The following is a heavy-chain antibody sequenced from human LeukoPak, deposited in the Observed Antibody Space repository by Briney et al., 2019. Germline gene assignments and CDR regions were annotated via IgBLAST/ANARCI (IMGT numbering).Heavy chain of an antibody. CDR2: ISSSSSYI. J-gene: IGHJ5*02. Sequence: GGSLRLSCAASGFTFSSYSMNWVRQAPGKGLEWVSSISSSSSYIYYADSVKGRFTISRDNAKNTLYLQMNSLRAEDTAVYYCASLALSGWFDPWGPGTLVTVSP. CDR3: ASLALSGWFDP. V-gene: IGHV3-21*01. CDR1: GFTFSSYS.